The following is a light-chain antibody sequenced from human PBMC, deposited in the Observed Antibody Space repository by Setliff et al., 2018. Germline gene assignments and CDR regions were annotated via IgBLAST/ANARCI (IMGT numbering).Light chain of an antibody. CDR2: DVT. CDR1: SSDIGAYNY. Sequence: QSALAQPASVSGSPGQSITISCTGASSDIGAYNYVSWYQQYPRQAPKLIIYDVTKRPSGVSYRFSGFKSGNTASLTVSGLRAGDEADYYCNAYTSGSTYVFGTGTKVTVL. V-gene: IGLV2-14*03. CDR3: NAYTSGSTYV. J-gene: IGLJ1*01.